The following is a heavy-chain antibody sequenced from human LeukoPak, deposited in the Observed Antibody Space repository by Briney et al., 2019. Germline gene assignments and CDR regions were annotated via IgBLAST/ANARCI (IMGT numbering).Heavy chain of an antibody. Sequence: GGSLRLSCAASGFTFSSYAMSWVRQAPGKGLEWVSAISGSGGSTYYADSVKGRFTIPRDNSKNTLYLQMNSLRAENTAVYYCAIGRDGYFDYWGQGTLVTVSS. J-gene: IGHJ4*02. D-gene: IGHD1-26*01. CDR3: AIGRDGYFDY. CDR2: ISGSGGST. V-gene: IGHV3-23*01. CDR1: GFTFSSYA.